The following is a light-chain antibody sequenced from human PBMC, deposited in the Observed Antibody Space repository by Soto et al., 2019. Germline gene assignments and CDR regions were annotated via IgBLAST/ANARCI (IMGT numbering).Light chain of an antibody. Sequence: QAVVTQEPSLTVSPGGTVTLTCGSSTGAVTSGNYPYWFQQKPGQAPKTLIYDTTRKQSWTPGRLSGSLLGGKAALTLSGAQPEDGAEDYCPLYHSGGRPGWVFGGGTKLTVL. CDR1: TGAVTSGNY. J-gene: IGLJ3*02. CDR2: DTT. CDR3: PLYHSGGRPGWV. V-gene: IGLV7-46*01.